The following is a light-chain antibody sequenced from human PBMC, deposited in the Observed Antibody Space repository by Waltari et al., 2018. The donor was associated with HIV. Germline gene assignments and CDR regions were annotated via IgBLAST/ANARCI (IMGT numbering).Light chain of an antibody. V-gene: IGKV4-1*01. Sequence: DIVMTKSPDSLAVSLGERATINRKSSQSVLYSSSNDNYLACFQQKPGQRPVLLFSWASSREYGVPDRFSGSGSGTDFTFTISSLQAEDVAIYDCQQYYSSPLTFGAGTKVEIK. CDR1: QSVLYSSSNDNY. CDR3: QQYYSSPLT. CDR2: WAS. J-gene: IGKJ4*01.